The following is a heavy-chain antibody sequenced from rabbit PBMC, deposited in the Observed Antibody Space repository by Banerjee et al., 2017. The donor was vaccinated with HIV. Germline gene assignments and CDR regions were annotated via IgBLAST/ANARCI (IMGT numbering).Heavy chain of an antibody. CDR2: IDPVFGST. J-gene: IGHJ4*01. D-gene: IGHD4-1*01. V-gene: IGHV1S47*01. CDR3: VRVVAGVYFNL. CDR1: GFDFSSYG. Sequence: QEQLVESGGGLVQPGGSLKLSCKASGFDFSSYGVSWVRQAPGKGLEWIGYIDPVFGSTLYADWVNGRFTISSHNAQNTLYLQLNSLTAADTATYFCVRVVAGVYFNLWGPGTLVTV.